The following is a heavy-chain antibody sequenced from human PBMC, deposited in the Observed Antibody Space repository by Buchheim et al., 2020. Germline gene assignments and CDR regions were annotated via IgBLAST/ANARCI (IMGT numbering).Heavy chain of an antibody. CDR2: ISDVGTT. J-gene: IGHJ6*02. CDR1: AFSVTTTY. CDR3: ARGINGIDV. D-gene: IGHD2-15*01. Sequence: EVHLVESGGALVQPGGSLRLSCSTSAFSVTTTYMTWVRQAPGKGLEWVSVISDVGTTYYADSGKGRFTIPRDNSNNMVYLQMNSLRVEDTAVYYCARGINGIDVWGQGTT. V-gene: IGHV3-66*01.